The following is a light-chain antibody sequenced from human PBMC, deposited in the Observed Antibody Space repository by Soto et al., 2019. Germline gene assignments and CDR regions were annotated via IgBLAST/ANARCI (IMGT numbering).Light chain of an antibody. J-gene: IGLJ2*01. V-gene: IGLV4-69*01. CDR3: QTWGSGIVV. CDR1: SGHSNYA. Sequence: QLVLTQSPSASASLGASVKLTCTLSSGHSNYAIAWHQQHSEKGPRYLMKLNSDGSHSKGDGIPDRFSGSSSGAERYLTISSLQSEDEADFYCQTWGSGIVVFGGGTKVTVL. CDR2: LNSDGSH.